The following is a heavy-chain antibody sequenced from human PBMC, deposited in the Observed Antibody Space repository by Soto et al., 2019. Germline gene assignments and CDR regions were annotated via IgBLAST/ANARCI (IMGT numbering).Heavy chain of an antibody. J-gene: IGHJ4*02. CDR1: GGTFGSYA. Sequence: EASVKVSCKASGGTFGSYAISWVRQAPGQGLEWMGGIIPIFGTANYAQKFQGRVTITADESTSTAYMELSSLRSEDTAVYYCARGHYDSSGYFGTFDYWGQGTLVTVSS. CDR3: ARGHYDSSGYFGTFDY. D-gene: IGHD3-22*01. CDR2: IIPIFGTA. V-gene: IGHV1-69*13.